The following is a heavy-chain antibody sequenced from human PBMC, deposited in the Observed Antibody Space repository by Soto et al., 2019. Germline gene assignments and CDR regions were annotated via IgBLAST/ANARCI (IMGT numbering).Heavy chain of an antibody. Sequence: ASVKVSCKASGYTFTGYYMHWVRQAPGQGLEWMGWINPNSGGTNYAQKCQGRVTMTRDTSISTAYMELSRLRSDDTAVYYCAREYGSGSYYYYGMDVWGQGTTVTVSS. D-gene: IGHD3-10*01. J-gene: IGHJ6*02. CDR2: INPNSGGT. CDR3: AREYGSGSYYYYGMDV. V-gene: IGHV1-2*02. CDR1: GYTFTGYY.